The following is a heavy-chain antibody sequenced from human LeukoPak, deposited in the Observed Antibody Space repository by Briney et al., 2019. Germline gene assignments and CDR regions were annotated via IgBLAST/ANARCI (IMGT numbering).Heavy chain of an antibody. D-gene: IGHD3-10*01. CDR1: GFTFSSYG. Sequence: GGSLRLSCAASGFTFSSYGMHWVRQAPGKGLEWVAFIRYDGSNKYYADSVKGRFTISRDNSKNTLYLQMNSLRAEDTAVYYCAKDRGSGSYYKPPDAFNIWGQGTMVTVSS. V-gene: IGHV3-30*02. CDR3: AKDRGSGSYYKPPDAFNI. J-gene: IGHJ3*02. CDR2: IRYDGSNK.